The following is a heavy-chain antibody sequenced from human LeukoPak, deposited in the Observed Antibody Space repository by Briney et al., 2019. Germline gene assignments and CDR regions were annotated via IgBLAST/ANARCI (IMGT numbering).Heavy chain of an antibody. CDR2: ISSSGGST. J-gene: IGHJ4*02. Sequence: SGGSLRLSCAASGFTFSTYAMSWVRQAPGKGLEWVSTISSSGGSTYYADSVKGRFTISRDNSKNTVSLQMNSLRAEDTAVYYCAKRDLGYWGQGTLVTVSS. CDR1: GFTFSTYA. V-gene: IGHV3-23*01. CDR3: AKRDLGY.